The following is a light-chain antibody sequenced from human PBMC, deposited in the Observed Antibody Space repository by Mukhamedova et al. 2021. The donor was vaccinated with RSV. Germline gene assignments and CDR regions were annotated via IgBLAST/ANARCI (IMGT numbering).Light chain of an antibody. J-gene: IGLJ2*01. V-gene: IGLV4-69*01. CDR3: QTWGTGIPV. Sequence: VKLTCTLSSGHSSYAIAWHQQQPEKGPRYLMKLNSDGSHSKGDGIPDRFSGSSSGAERYLTISSLQSEDEADYYCQTWGTGIPVF. CDR1: SGHSSYA. CDR2: LNSDGSH.